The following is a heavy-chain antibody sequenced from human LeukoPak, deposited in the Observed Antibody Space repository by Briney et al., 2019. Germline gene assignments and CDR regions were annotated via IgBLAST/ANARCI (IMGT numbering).Heavy chain of an antibody. CDR1: GGTFSSYA. CDR3: ARDYCSSTSCLFDY. Sequence: ASVKVSCKASGGTFSSYAISWVRQAPGQGLEWMERINPNTGGTDYAQKFQGRVTMTRDTSISTAYMDLSRLRSDDTAVYYCARDYCSSTSCLFDYWGQGTLVTVSS. J-gene: IGHJ4*02. D-gene: IGHD2-2*01. CDR2: INPNTGGT. V-gene: IGHV1-2*06.